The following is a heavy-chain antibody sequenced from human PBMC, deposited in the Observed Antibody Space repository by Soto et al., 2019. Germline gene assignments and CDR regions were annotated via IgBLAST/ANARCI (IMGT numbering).Heavy chain of an antibody. V-gene: IGHV3-74*01. CDR3: ARGDPMFDP. CDR2: INSDGSRI. J-gene: IGHJ5*02. Sequence: EVQLVESGGGLVQPGGSLRLSCAASGFTFSSYWMNWVRQAPGKGLVWVSHINSDGSRISYADSVKGRFTISRDNAKNTLYLQMNSLRAEDTAVYYCARGDPMFDPWGQGTLVTVSS. CDR1: GFTFSSYW.